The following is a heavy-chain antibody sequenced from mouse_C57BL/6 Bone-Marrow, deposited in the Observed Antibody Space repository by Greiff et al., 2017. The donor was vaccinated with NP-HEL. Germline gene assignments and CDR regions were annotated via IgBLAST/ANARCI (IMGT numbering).Heavy chain of an antibody. D-gene: IGHD1-1*01. J-gene: IGHJ2*01. CDR3: ASGLRRRGYFDY. V-gene: IGHV1-50*01. CDR2: IDPSDSYT. Sequence: QVQLQQPGAELVKPGASVKLSCKASGYTFTSYWMQWVKQRPGQGLEWIGEIDPSDSYTNYNQKFKGKATLTVDTSSSTAYMQLSSLTSDDSAVYYCASGLRRRGYFDYWGQGTTLTVSS. CDR1: GYTFTSYW.